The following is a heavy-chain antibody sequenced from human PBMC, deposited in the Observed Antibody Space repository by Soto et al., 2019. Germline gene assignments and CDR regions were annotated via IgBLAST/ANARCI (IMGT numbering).Heavy chain of an antibody. J-gene: IGHJ3*01. Sequence: PGGSLRLSCAASGFTFSHYAMSWVRQAPGKGLQWVSTIFGSGAPTHYADSVKGRFGISRDNSSNMLFLEMNSLKDEDTAVYYCTREASSWGFAFDLWGQGTRVTVSS. D-gene: IGHD3-16*01. CDR3: TREASSWGFAFDL. CDR2: IFGSGAPT. V-gene: IGHV3-23*01. CDR1: GFTFSHYA.